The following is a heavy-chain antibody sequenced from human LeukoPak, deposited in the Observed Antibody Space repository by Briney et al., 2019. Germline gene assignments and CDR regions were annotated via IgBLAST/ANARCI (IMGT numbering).Heavy chain of an antibody. Sequence: ASVKVSCKASGYTFTGYYMHWVRQAPGQGLEWMGRIIPIFGTANYAQKFQGRVTITTDESQSTAYMELSSMRCEDTAVYYCATEDGYNAYWGQGTLVTVSS. D-gene: IGHD5-24*01. CDR2: IIPIFGTA. CDR3: ATEDGYNAY. CDR1: GYTFTGYY. J-gene: IGHJ4*02. V-gene: IGHV1-69*05.